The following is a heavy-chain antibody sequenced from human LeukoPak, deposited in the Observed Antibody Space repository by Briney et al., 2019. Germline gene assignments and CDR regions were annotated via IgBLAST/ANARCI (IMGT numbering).Heavy chain of an antibody. CDR1: GLTFSGYG. V-gene: IGHV3-30*18. CDR3: AKDRRDGYNYLFDY. J-gene: IGHJ4*02. CDR2: IFSDGSNK. Sequence: GGSLRLSCAASGLTFSGYGMHWVRQAPGKGLEWVAVIFSDGSNKYYADSVKGRFTISRDNSKNTLYLQMNSLRAEDTAVYYCAKDRRDGYNYLFDYWGQGTLVTVSS. D-gene: IGHD5-24*01.